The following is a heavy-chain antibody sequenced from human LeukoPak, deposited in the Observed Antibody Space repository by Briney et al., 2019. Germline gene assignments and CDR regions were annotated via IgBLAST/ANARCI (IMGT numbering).Heavy chain of an antibody. CDR1: GYSISSGYY. Sequence: SETLSLTCTVSGYSISSGYYWGWIRQPPGKGLEGIGSTCHSGSTYYNPSIKSRVTISVDTSKNQFSLKLSSVTAADTAVYYCASRDRDGYNWNFDYGGRGTLVTVSA. CDR2: TCHSGST. D-gene: IGHD5-24*01. J-gene: IGHJ4*02. V-gene: IGHV4-38-2*02. CDR3: ASRDRDGYNWNFDY.